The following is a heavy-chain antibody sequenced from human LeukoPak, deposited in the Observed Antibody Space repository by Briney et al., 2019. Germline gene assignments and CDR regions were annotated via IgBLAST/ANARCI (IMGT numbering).Heavy chain of an antibody. V-gene: IGHV3-66*04. D-gene: IGHD6-13*01. Sequence: GGSLRLSCAASGFTVSSNYMSWVRQAPGKGLEWVSVIYSGGSTYYADSVKGRFTISRDNPKNTLYLQMNSLRAEDTAVYYCARLGSSSWYFDYWGQGTLVTVSS. CDR1: GFTVSSNY. CDR2: IYSGGST. CDR3: ARLGSSSWYFDY. J-gene: IGHJ4*02.